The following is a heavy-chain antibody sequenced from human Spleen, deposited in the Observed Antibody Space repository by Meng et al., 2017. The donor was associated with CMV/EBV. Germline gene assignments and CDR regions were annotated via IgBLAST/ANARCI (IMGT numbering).Heavy chain of an antibody. CDR2: ISSGSTYI. V-gene: IGHV3-21*01. Sequence: FTVSSNYMTWVRQAPGKGLEWVSSISSGSTYIYYADSVTGRFTISRDNAKNSLYLQMNSLRAEDTAVYYCARGGYCSSTSCYGGLGYWGQGTLVTVSS. CDR3: ARGGYCSSTSCYGGLGY. CDR1: FTVSSNY. D-gene: IGHD2-2*01. J-gene: IGHJ4*02.